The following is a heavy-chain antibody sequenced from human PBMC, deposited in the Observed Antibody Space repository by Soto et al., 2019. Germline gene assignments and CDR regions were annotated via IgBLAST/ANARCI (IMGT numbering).Heavy chain of an antibody. CDR2: ISWNSGSI. D-gene: IGHD2-15*01. CDR3: AKDGYCSGGSCYSGPLYFDI. V-gene: IGHV3-9*01. Sequence: DVQLVESGGGLVQPGRSLRLSCAASGFTFDDYAMHWVRQAPGKGLEWVSGISWNSGSIGYADSVKGRFTISRDNAKNRLYLQMNSLRAEDTALYYCAKDGYCSGGSCYSGPLYFDIWGQGTMVTVSS. CDR1: GFTFDDYA. J-gene: IGHJ3*02.